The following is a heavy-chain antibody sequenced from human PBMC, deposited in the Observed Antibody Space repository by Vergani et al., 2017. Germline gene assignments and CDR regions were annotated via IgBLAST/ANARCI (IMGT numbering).Heavy chain of an antibody. V-gene: IGHV4-34*01. Sequence: QVQLQQWGAGLLKPSETLSLTCAVYGGSFSGYYWSWIRQPPGKGLEWIGEINHSGSTNYNPSLKSRVTISVDTSKNQFSLKLSSVTAADTAVYYCARDTTLGRLLLYYYYYGMDVWGQGTTVTVSS. CDR2: INHSGST. D-gene: IGHD2-15*01. J-gene: IGHJ6*02. CDR1: GGSFSGYY. CDR3: ARDTTLGRLLLYYYYYGMDV.